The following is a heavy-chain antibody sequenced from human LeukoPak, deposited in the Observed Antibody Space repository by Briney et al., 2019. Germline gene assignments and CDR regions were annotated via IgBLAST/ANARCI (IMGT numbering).Heavy chain of an antibody. D-gene: IGHD6-19*01. CDR3: ARLGVAVAGTKYFQH. CDR2: IYPGDSDT. CDR1: GYSFTSYW. V-gene: IGHV5-51*01. J-gene: IGHJ1*01. Sequence: GESLKISCKGSGYSFTSYWIGWVRRMPGKGLEWMGIIYPGDSDTRYSPSFQGQVTISADKSISTAYLQWSSLKASDTAMYYCARLGVAVAGTKYFQHWGQGTLVTVSS.